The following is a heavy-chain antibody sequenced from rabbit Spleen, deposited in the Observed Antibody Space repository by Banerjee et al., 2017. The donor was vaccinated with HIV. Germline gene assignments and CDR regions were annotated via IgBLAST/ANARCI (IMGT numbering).Heavy chain of an antibody. CDR3: ARDNGSGDYIDVYFDL. J-gene: IGHJ4*01. V-gene: IGHV1S45*01. Sequence: QEHLEESGGGLVKPEGSLTLTCKASGFSFSRGYDMCWVRQAPGRGLEWIGCIYTGNVKTYYASWAKGRFTISKSSSTTVTLQMTSLTAADTATYFCARDNGSGDYIDVYFDLWGPGTLVTVS. CDR1: GFSFSRGYD. CDR2: IYTGNVKT. D-gene: IGHD1-1*01.